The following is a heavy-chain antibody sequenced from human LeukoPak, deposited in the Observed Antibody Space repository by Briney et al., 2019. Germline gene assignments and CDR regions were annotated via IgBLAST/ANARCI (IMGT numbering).Heavy chain of an antibody. CDR3: ARVGYSYGPYFDY. D-gene: IGHD5-18*01. J-gene: IGHJ4*02. CDR2: IYYSGST. Sequence: SETLSLTCTVSGGSISSSSYYWSWIRQPPGKGLEWIGYIYYSGSTNYNPSLKSRVTISVDTSKNQFSLKLSSVTAADTSVYYCARVGYSYGPYFDYWGQGTLVTVSS. V-gene: IGHV4-61*05. CDR1: GGSISSSSYY.